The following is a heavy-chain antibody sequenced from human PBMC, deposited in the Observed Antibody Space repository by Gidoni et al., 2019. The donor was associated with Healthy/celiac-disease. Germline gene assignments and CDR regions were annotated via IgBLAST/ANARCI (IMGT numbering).Heavy chain of an antibody. V-gene: IGHV4-59*01. J-gene: IGHJ4*02. CDR1: GGSISSYY. CDR3: ARVVSEGSGYSYEFDY. D-gene: IGHD5-18*01. CDR2: IYYSGST. Sequence: QVQLQESGPGLVKPSATLSLTCTVSGGSISSYYWSWIRQPPGKGLEWIGYIYYSGSTNYNPALKSRVTRSVDTSKNQFSLKLSSVTAADTAVYYCARVVSEGSGYSYEFDYWGQGTLVTVSS.